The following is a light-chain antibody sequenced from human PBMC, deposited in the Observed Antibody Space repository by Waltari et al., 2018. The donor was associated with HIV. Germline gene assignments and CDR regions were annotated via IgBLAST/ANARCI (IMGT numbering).Light chain of an antibody. V-gene: IGLV2-23*02. J-gene: IGLJ3*02. CDR3: CSYAGSSTFWV. CDR1: SSAVGSYNL. CDR2: EVS. Sequence: QSALTQSASVSGSPGQSLTISCTGTSSAVGSYNLVSWYQQPPGKAPKVMIYEVSKRPSGVSNRFSGSKSGNTASLTISGLQAEDEADYYCCSYAGSSTFWVFGGGTKLTVL.